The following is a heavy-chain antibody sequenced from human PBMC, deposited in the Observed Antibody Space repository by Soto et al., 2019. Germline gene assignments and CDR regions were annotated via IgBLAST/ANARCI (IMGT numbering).Heavy chain of an antibody. J-gene: IGHJ3*02. Sequence: GGSLRLSCAASGFTFSGSAMHWVRQASGKGLEWVGRIRGKANSYATAYAASVKGRFTISRDDSKNTAYLQMNSLKTEDTAVYYCTRDYEADAFDIWGQGTMVTVSS. CDR3: TRDYEADAFDI. CDR2: IRGKANSYAT. D-gene: IGHD4-17*01. CDR1: GFTFSGSA. V-gene: IGHV3-73*01.